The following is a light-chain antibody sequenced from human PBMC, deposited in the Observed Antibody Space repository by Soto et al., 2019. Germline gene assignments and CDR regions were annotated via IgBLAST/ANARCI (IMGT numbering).Light chain of an antibody. J-gene: IGKJ1*01. Sequence: IVLTQSPATLSVSPGERATLSCRASQSVSSLLAWYQQKPRQAPRLLIYDTSTRATGIPARFSGSGSGTDFTLTISSLQSEDFAIYYCQERTGWPPWTFGQGTKVEIE. CDR2: DTS. CDR3: QERTGWPPWT. V-gene: IGKV3-15*01. CDR1: QSVSSL.